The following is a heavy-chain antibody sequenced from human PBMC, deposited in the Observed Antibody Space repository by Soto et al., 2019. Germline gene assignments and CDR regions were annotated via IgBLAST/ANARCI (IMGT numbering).Heavy chain of an antibody. V-gene: IGHV4-4*02. CDR2: MYHTGST. J-gene: IGHJ4*02. CDR1: GDSISSNKW. D-gene: IGHD3-22*01. Sequence: QVQLQESGPGLVKPSGTLSLTCAVSGDSISSNKWWSWVRQPPEKGLEWIGEMYHTGSTNYNPSLXXXXXXXXXXXXXXXXXXXXXXXXXXTAVXXXXXXXQYSYDSSEGNFDSWGRGTLVTV. CDR3: XXXXQYSYDSSEGNFDS.